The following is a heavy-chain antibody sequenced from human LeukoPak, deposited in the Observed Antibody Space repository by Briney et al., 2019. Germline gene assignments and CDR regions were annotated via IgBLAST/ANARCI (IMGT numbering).Heavy chain of an antibody. Sequence: GGSLRLSCAASGLAFSGSAIHWVRQASGKGLEWVGRIRSKANSFVKTYAASLEGRFTISRDDSSNTAYLQMNSLKTEDTAVYYCAKGGIYYYDISGYFFDYWGQGTLVTVSS. CDR1: GLAFSGSA. D-gene: IGHD3-22*01. CDR3: AKGGIYYYDISGYFFDY. CDR2: IRSKANSFVK. V-gene: IGHV3-73*01. J-gene: IGHJ4*02.